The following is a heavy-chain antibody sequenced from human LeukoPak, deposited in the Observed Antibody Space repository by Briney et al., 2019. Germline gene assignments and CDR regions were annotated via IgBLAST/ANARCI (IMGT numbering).Heavy chain of an antibody. Sequence: ASVKVSCKASGYTFTSYYMHWVRQAPGQGLEWMGKINPSFNPGVDVTSYAQKFQGRVTMTRDTSTNTVYMELSSLRSEDTAVYYCAMPIYITMVRGVKGDAFDIWGQGTMVTVSS. V-gene: IGHV1-46*01. CDR2: INPSFNPGVDVT. J-gene: IGHJ3*02. CDR3: AMPIYITMVRGVKGDAFDI. D-gene: IGHD3-10*01. CDR1: GYTFTSYY.